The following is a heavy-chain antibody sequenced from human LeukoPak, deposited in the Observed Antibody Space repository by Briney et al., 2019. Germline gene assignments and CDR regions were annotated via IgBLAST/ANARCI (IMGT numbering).Heavy chain of an antibody. CDR2: INHSGST. J-gene: IGHJ6*03. Sequence: SETLSLTCAVYGGSFSGYYWSWIRQPPGKGLEWIGEINHSGSTNYNPSLKSRVTLSVDTSKNQFSLKLSSVTAADTAVYYCARVPAASYYYYYYMDVWGKGTTVTVSS. CDR3: ARVPAASYYYYYYMDV. V-gene: IGHV4-34*01. CDR1: GGSFSGYY. D-gene: IGHD2-2*01.